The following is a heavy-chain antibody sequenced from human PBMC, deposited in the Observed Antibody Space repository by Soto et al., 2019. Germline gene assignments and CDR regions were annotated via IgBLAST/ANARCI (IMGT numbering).Heavy chain of an antibody. D-gene: IGHD5-12*01. CDR2: IIPIFGTA. CDR3: ARRSGYSGYDLGYGMDV. Sequence: QVQLVQSGAEVKKPGSSVKVSCKASGGTFSSYAISWVRQAPGQGLEWMGGIIPIFGTANYAQKFQGRVTITADKSTSTAYMELSSLRSEDTAVYYCARRSGYSGYDLGYGMDVWAQGTTVTVSS. J-gene: IGHJ6*02. V-gene: IGHV1-69*06. CDR1: GGTFSSYA.